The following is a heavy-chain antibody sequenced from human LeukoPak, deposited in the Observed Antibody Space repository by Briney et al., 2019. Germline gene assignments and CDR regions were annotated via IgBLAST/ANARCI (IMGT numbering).Heavy chain of an antibody. J-gene: IGHJ4*02. CDR2: IYPGDSVT. D-gene: IGHD2-2*01. Sequence: GESLKISCMGSGXSFTSYWSAWVRQMPGKGLEWMGIIYPGDSVTRYSPSFQGQVTISADKSISTAYLQWSSLKASDTAMYYCARRYCSGTSCYYFDYWGQGTLVTVSS. V-gene: IGHV5-51*01. CDR3: ARRYCSGTSCYYFDY. CDR1: GXSFTSYW.